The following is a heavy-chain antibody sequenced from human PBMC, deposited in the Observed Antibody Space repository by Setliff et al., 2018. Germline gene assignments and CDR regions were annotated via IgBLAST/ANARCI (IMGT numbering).Heavy chain of an antibody. CDR1: GFTFSHFA. J-gene: IGHJ5*01. Sequence: PGGSLRLSCTASGFTFSHFAVTWVRQSPGRGLEWVSSIRASGSGTFYADSVMGRFTISRDNSKNTIYLQMNSLRAEDTARYYCAKDPNGDYVGAFDSWGRGTLVTVSS. CDR3: AKDPNGDYVGAFDS. D-gene: IGHD4-17*01. CDR2: IRASGSGT. V-gene: IGHV3-23*01.